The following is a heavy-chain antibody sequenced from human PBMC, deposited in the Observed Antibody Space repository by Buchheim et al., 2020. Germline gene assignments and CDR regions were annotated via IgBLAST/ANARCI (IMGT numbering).Heavy chain of an antibody. D-gene: IGHD5-12*01. J-gene: IGHJ6*04. V-gene: IGHV1-2*04. CDR1: GYTFTGYY. CDR2: INPNSGGT. Sequence: QVQLVQSGAEVKKPGASVKVSCKASGYTFTGYYMHWVRQAPGQGLEWMGWINPNSGGTNYAPKFQGWVNMTRDTPISPAYMELSRLRSDDTAVYYCARGDTDSGYVYYYYGMDVWGKGTT. CDR3: ARGDTDSGYVYYYYGMDV.